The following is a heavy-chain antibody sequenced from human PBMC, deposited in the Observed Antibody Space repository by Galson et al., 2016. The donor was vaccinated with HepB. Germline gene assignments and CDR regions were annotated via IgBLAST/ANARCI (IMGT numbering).Heavy chain of an antibody. CDR2: IVVGNGHT. Sequence: SVKVSCKASGFTFSNSIVQWVRQTRGQRLEWIGWIVVGNGHTNYAEKFQGGVTITRDMSTGTAYMELSSLRSEDTALYYCAATQQLSGAFDIWGQGTMVTVSS. V-gene: IGHV1-58*01. D-gene: IGHD1-1*01. CDR3: AATQQLSGAFDI. J-gene: IGHJ3*02. CDR1: GFTFSNSI.